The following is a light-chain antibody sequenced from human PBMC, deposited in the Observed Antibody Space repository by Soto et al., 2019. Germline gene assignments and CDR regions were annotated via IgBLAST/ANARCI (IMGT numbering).Light chain of an antibody. J-gene: IGLJ7*01. CDR1: SSNIGSNT. Sequence: QSVLTQPPSASGTPGQRVSISCSGSSSNIGSNTVRWYQHLPGTAPRLLIYNNIQRPSGVPDRFSGSKSGTSASLAISGLQSEDEADYYCAVWDDSLDGHDVFGGGTQLPVL. V-gene: IGLV1-44*01. CDR3: AVWDDSLDGHDV. CDR2: NNI.